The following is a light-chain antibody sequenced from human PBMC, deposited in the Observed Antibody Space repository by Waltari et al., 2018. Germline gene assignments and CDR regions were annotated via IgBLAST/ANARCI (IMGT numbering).Light chain of an antibody. CDR2: DNH. J-gene: IGLJ2*01. V-gene: IGLV1-51*01. CDR3: GTWDSSLSATV. Sequence: QSVLTQPPSVSAAPGQKVTISCSGSSSNIGNNYVSWYQQPPGTAPTLLIYDNHKRPSGIPYRFSGSQSGTSATLGITGLQTGDEADYYCGTWDSSLSATVFGGGTKLTVL. CDR1: SSNIGNNY.